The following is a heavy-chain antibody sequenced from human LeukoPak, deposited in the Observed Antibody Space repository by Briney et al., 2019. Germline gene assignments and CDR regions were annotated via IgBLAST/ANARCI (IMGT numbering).Heavy chain of an antibody. D-gene: IGHD5-24*01. J-gene: IGHJ4*02. Sequence: RGESLKISCKGLGSSFSNYLSSWVRQMPGKGLEWMGIIYPGGSETRYDPSFQGQVTISADMSTSTAYLQWSSLRASDTAMYYCARVRRDGYNQNFDHWGQGTLVTVSS. CDR3: ARVRRDGYNQNFDH. CDR2: IYPGGSET. CDR1: GSSFSNYL. V-gene: IGHV5-51*01.